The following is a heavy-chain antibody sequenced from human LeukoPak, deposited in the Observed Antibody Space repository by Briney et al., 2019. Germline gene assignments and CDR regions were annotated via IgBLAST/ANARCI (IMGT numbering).Heavy chain of an antibody. J-gene: IGHJ4*02. D-gene: IGHD5-24*01. V-gene: IGHV3-21*04. CDR1: GFTFSSYS. CDR3: AKGRVIMATIEVYFDY. CDR2: ISSSSSYI. Sequence: GGSLRLSCAASGFTFSSYSMNWVRQAPGKGLEWVSSISSSSSYIYYADSVKGRFTISRDNAKNSLYLQMNSLRAEDTALYYCAKGRVIMATIEVYFDYWGQGTLVTVSS.